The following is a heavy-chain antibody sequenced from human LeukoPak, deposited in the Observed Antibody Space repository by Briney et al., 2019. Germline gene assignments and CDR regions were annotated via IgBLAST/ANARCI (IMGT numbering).Heavy chain of an antibody. CDR3: ARARDGYALYYYYYYMDV. V-gene: IGHV3-48*03. D-gene: IGHD5-24*01. J-gene: IGHJ6*03. CDR1: GFTFSSYE. CDR2: ISSSGSTI. Sequence: GGSLRLSCAASGFTFSSYEMNWIRQAPGKGLEWVSYISSSGSTIYYADSVKGRFTISRDNAKNSLYLQMNSLRAEDTAVYYCARARDGYALYYYYYYMDVWGKGTTVTISS.